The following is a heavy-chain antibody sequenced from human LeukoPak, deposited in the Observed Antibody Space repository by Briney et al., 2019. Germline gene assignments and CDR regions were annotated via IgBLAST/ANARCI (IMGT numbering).Heavy chain of an antibody. J-gene: IGHJ4*02. D-gene: IGHD5-18*01. CDR3: AQDGYNFGSDY. Sequence: VSLRLSCAASGFTFSNYAMSWVRQAPGRGLEWVSVISGSGSSTYYADSVKGRFTISRDNSMHTLYLQMNSLRAEDTAVYYCAQDGYNFGSDYWGQGTLVTVSS. V-gene: IGHV3-23*01. CDR2: ISGSGSST. CDR1: GFTFSNYA.